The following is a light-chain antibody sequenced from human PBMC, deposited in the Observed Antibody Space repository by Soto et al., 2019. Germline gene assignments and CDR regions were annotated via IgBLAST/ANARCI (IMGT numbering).Light chain of an antibody. Sequence: QSVLTQPPSVSAAPGQKVTISCSGSSSNIGNNYVSSYQQLPGTAPKLLIYDNNKRPSGIPDRFSGSKSGTSGTLDITGLQTGDEADYYCATWDGSLPAEVFGGGTKLTVL. CDR3: ATWDGSLPAEV. CDR2: DNN. CDR1: SSNIGNNY. V-gene: IGLV1-51*01. J-gene: IGLJ2*01.